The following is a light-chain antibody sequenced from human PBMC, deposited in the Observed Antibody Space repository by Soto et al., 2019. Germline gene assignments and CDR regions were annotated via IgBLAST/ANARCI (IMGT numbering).Light chain of an antibody. CDR2: DVT. Sequence: QSALTQPASVSGSPGQSITISCTGTSSDVGNCDDVSWYQQHPGKSPKLIIYDVTNRPSGVSSRFSGSKSGNTASLNISGRQSDDESDYYCISFTTATTLILFGGGTKLTV. V-gene: IGLV2-14*01. J-gene: IGLJ2*01. CDR3: ISFTTATTLIL. CDR1: SSDVGNCDD.